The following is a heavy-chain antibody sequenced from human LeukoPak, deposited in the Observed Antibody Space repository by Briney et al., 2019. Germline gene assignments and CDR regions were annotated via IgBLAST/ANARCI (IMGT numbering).Heavy chain of an antibody. CDR1: GFTFSGYG. Sequence: GGSLRLSCAASGFTFSGYGMHWVRQAPGKGLEWVAFIWYDGSNKYYTDSVKGRFTNSRDNSKNTLSLQLNSLRAEDTAVYYCAKDLNYYDSSAITWGQGTLVTVSS. V-gene: IGHV3-30*02. J-gene: IGHJ5*02. CDR2: IWYDGSNK. CDR3: AKDLNYYDSSAIT. D-gene: IGHD3-22*01.